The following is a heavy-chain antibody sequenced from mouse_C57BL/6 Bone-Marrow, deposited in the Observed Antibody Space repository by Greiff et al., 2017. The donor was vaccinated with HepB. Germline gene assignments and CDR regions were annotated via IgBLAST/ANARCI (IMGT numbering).Heavy chain of an antibody. J-gene: IGHJ4*01. Sequence: VQLQQPVAELVMPVASVKLSCKASGYTFTSYWMHWVKQRPGQGLEWIGEIDPSDSYTNYNQKFKGKSTLTVDKSSSTAYMQLSSLTSEDSAVYYCARYSAPRDYYA. CDR1: GYTFTSYW. D-gene: IGHD3-1*01. V-gene: IGHV1-69*01. CDR3: ARYSAPRDYYA. CDR2: IDPSDSYT.